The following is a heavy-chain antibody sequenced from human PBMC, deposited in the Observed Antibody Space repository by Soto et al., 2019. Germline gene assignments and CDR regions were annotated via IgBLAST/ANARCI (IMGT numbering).Heavy chain of an antibody. CDR2: IYYSGST. CDR3: ARDLLYGSGVLFDY. CDR1: GGSISSGDYY. J-gene: IGHJ4*02. Sequence: SETLSLTCAVSGGSISSGDYYWSWIRQPPGKGLEWIGYIYYSGSTYYNPSLKSRVTISVDTSKNQFSLELSSVTAADTAVYYCARDLLYGSGVLFDYWGQGTLVTVSS. D-gene: IGHD3-10*01. V-gene: IGHV4-30-4*01.